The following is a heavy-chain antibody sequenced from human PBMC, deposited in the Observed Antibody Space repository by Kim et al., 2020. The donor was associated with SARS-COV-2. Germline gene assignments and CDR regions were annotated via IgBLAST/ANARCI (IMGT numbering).Heavy chain of an antibody. CDR1: GYTFTSYG. V-gene: IGHV1-18*01. J-gene: IGHJ6*02. CDR3: ARLGGDTMVRGVIIDHYYYYGMDV. Sequence: ASVKVSCKASGYTFTSYGISWVRQAPGQGLEWMGWISAYNGNTNYAHKLQGRVTMTTDTSTSTAYMELRSLRSDDTAVYYCARLGGDTMVRGVIIDHYYYYGMDVWGQGTTVTVSS. CDR2: ISAYNGNT. D-gene: IGHD3-10*01.